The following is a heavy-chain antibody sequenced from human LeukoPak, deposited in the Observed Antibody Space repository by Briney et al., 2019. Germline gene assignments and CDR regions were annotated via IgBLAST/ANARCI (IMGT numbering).Heavy chain of an antibody. Sequence: GGSLRLSCAASGFTFSNAWMSWVRQAPGKGLEWVGRIRDKANSYATAYIASVKGRFTISRDDSKNTAYLQMSSLKTEDTAVYYCTRWDCTTTGCYPFDYWGQGTLVTVSS. CDR3: TRWDCTTTGCYPFDY. CDR1: GFTFSNAW. D-gene: IGHD2-2*01. CDR2: IRDKANSYAT. V-gene: IGHV3-73*01. J-gene: IGHJ4*02.